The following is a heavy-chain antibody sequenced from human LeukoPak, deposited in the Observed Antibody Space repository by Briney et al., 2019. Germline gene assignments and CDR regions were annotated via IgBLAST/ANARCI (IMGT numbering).Heavy chain of an antibody. CDR2: IVVGSGNT. V-gene: IGHV1-58*02. D-gene: IGHD4-11*01. CDR3: AAGHTVPTS. CDR1: GFTFTSSA. Sequence: ASVKVSCKGSGFTFTSSAMQWVRRARGQRLEWIGWIVVGSGNTNYAQKFQEGVTITRDMSTSTAYMELSSLRSEDTAVYYCAAGHTVPTSWGQGTLVTVSS. J-gene: IGHJ4*02.